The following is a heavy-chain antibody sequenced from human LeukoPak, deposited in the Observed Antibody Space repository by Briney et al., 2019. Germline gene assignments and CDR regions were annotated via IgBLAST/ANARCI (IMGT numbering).Heavy chain of an antibody. D-gene: IGHD6-13*01. CDR2: ISYTGRT. Sequence: SETLSLTCTVSGGSISNYYWSWIRQPPGKGLEWVGFISYTGRTNDNPSLKSRVTISVDTSRNQFSLKLNSVTAADTAVCYCARLFVTAAGTRGYYFYYWGQGTLVTVS. J-gene: IGHJ4*02. CDR3: ARLFVTAAGTRGYYFYY. CDR1: GGSISNYY. V-gene: IGHV4-59*08.